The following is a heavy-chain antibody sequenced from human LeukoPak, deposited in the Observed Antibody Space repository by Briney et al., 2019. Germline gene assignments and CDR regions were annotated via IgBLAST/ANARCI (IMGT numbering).Heavy chain of an antibody. D-gene: IGHD2/OR15-2a*01. CDR1: GFTFSTYE. J-gene: IGHJ4*02. V-gene: IGHV3-23*01. CDR3: AREILLDY. CDR2: ISGSGGTT. Sequence: GGSLRLSCAASGFTFSTYEMNWVRQAPGKGLEWVSVISGSGGTTYYADSVKGRYTISRDNSKSMLYLQMNSLRAEDTAVYYCAREILLDYWGQGTLVTVSS.